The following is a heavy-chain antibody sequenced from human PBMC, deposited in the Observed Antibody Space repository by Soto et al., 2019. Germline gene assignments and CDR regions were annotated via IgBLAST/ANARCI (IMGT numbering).Heavy chain of an antibody. CDR2: IIDDGGRA. D-gene: IGHD6-19*01. CDR3: AKDKMEQWLVGGYFDY. CDR1: GFTFNRYA. V-gene: IGHV3-23*01. Sequence: TVGSLRLSCSASGFTFNRYAMGGVCQAPGKGLEWVSAIIDDGGRAYYADSVKGRFTISRDNSKNTLSLQMNSLRAEDTAVYYCAKDKMEQWLVGGYFDYWGQGTQVTVSS. J-gene: IGHJ4*02.